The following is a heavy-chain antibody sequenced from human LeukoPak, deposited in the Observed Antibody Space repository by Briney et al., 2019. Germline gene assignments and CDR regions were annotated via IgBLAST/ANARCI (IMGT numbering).Heavy chain of an antibody. J-gene: IGHJ5*02. CDR3: ARGINGDYVHWFDP. Sequence: SETLSLTCTVSGGSISTYYWSWIRQPPGKGLEWIGYLYYNGRTNYNPSLKSRVTLSLDTSKNQFSLKLRSVTAADTAVYYCARGINGDYVHWFDPWGQGTLVTVSS. V-gene: IGHV4-59*01. CDR1: GGSISTYY. D-gene: IGHD4-17*01. CDR2: LYYNGRT.